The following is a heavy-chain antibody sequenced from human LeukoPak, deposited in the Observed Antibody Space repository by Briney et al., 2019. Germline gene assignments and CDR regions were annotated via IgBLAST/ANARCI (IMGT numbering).Heavy chain of an antibody. CDR2: INHSGST. D-gene: IGHD3-16*02. J-gene: IGHJ3*02. Sequence: SETLPLTCAVYGGSFSGYYWSWIRQPPGKGLEWIGEINHSGSTNYNPSLKSRVTISVDTSKNQFSLKLSSVTAADTAVYYCARGFLPPLRVWGSYRYGDAFDIWGQGTMVTVSS. CDR1: GGSFSGYY. V-gene: IGHV4-34*01. CDR3: ARGFLPPLRVWGSYRYGDAFDI.